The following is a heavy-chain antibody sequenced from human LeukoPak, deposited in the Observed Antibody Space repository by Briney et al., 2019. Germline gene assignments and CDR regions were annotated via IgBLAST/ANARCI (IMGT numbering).Heavy chain of an antibody. CDR3: ATSRESYTIAY. CDR2: INPSGGST. V-gene: IGHV1-46*01. J-gene: IGHJ4*02. Sequence: ASVKVSCKASGYTFTSYYMHWVRQAPGQGLEWMGIINPSGGSTSYAQKFQGRVTMTEDTSTDTAYMELSSLRSEDTAVYYCATSRESYTIAYWGQGTLVTVSS. D-gene: IGHD5-24*01. CDR1: GYTFTSYY.